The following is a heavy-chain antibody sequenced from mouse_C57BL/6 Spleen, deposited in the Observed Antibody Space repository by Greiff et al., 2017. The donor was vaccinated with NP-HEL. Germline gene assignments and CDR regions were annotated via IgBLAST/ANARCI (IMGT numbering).Heavy chain of an antibody. CDR3: ANDGYYVWFAY. CDR1: GFTFSDYG. V-gene: IGHV5-17*01. D-gene: IGHD2-3*01. CDR2: ISSGSSTI. J-gene: IGHJ3*01. Sequence: DVKLVESGGGLVKPGGSLKLSCAASGFTFSDYGMHWVRQAPEKGLEWVAYISSGSSTIYYADPVKGRFTISRDNTKNTLFLQMTSVRSEDTAMYYCANDGYYVWFAYWGQGTLVTVSA.